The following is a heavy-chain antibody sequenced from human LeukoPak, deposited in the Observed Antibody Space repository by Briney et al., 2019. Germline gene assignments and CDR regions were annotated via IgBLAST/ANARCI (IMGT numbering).Heavy chain of an antibody. D-gene: IGHD3-3*01. J-gene: IGHJ5*02. CDR1: GGSISSSSYY. CDR3: ARHGGYYDFWSGYHFNWFDP. CDR2: IYYSGST. Sequence: SETLSLTCTVSGGSISSSSYYWGWIRQPPGKGLEWIGSIYYSGSTYYNPSLKDRVTISVDTSKNQFSLKLSSVPAADTAVYYCARHGGYYDFWSGYHFNWFDPWGQGTLVTVSS. V-gene: IGHV4-39*01.